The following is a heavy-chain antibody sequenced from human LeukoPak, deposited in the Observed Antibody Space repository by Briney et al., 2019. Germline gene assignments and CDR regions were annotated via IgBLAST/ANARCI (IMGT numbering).Heavy chain of an antibody. Sequence: ASVKVSCKASGYTFTGYYMHWVRQAPGQGLEWMGWINPNSGGTNYAQKFQGRVTMTRDTSISTAYMELSRLRSDDTAVYYCARGRRRDGYNYYYYYGMDVWGQGTTVTVSS. J-gene: IGHJ6*02. V-gene: IGHV1-2*02. CDR1: GYTFTGYY. CDR3: ARGRRRDGYNYYYYYGMDV. CDR2: INPNSGGT. D-gene: IGHD5-24*01.